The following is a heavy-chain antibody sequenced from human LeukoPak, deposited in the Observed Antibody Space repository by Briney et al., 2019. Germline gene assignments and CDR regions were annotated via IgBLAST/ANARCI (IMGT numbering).Heavy chain of an antibody. V-gene: IGHV3-30*18. CDR2: ISYDGSNK. J-gene: IGHJ4*02. D-gene: IGHD3-22*01. Sequence: GGSLRLSCAASGFTFSSYGMHWVRQAPGKGLEWVAVISYDGSNKYYADSVKGRFTISRDNSKNTLYLQMNSLRAEDTAVYYCANYYDSSGYYYEGFDYWGQGTLVTVSS. CDR3: ANYYDSSGYYYEGFDY. CDR1: GFTFSSYG.